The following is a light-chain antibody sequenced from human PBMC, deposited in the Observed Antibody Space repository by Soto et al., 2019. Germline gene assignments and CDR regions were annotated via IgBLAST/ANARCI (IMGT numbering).Light chain of an antibody. CDR1: QTISTY. Sequence: DIQRTQSPCPLSASVGDRVTITCLASQTISTYLNWYQQKPGKAPKLLIYGASSLQSGVPSRFSGSGAGTDFTLTSSSLQPEDFGTYYCQQSFSTPRTFGQGTKVDIK. CDR2: GAS. CDR3: QQSFSTPRT. J-gene: IGKJ1*01. V-gene: IGKV1-39*01.